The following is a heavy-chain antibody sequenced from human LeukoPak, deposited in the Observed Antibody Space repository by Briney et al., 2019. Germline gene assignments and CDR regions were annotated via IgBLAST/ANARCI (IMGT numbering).Heavy chain of an antibody. J-gene: IGHJ6*03. CDR3: ARDLGQQLVRPYYYYYMDV. CDR1: GVSISSYY. Sequence: PSETLSLTCTGSGVSISSYYWSWIRQPPGKGLEWIGYIYYSRSTNYNRSLKSRVTISVDTSKNQFSLKLSSVTAADTAVYYCARDLGQQLVRPYYYYYMDVWGKGTTVTVSS. CDR2: IYYSRST. V-gene: IGHV4-59*01. D-gene: IGHD6-13*01.